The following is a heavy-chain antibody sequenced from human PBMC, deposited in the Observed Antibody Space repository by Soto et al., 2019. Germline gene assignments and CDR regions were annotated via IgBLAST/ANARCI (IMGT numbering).Heavy chain of an antibody. CDR2: IYSGGST. Sequence: EVQLVESGGGLIQPGGSLRLSCAASGFTVSSNYMSWVRQAPGKGLEWVSVIYSGGSTYYADSVKGRFTISRDNSKKPRNLQMNSLGAEDTAWNYCARGNCTNGLCYTNWFDPWGQGPWSPSPQ. CDR3: ARGNCTNGLCYTNWFDP. D-gene: IGHD2-8*01. V-gene: IGHV3-53*01. CDR1: GFTVSSNY. J-gene: IGHJ5*02.